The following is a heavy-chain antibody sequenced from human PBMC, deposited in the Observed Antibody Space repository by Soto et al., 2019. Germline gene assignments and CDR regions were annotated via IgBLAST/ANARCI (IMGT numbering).Heavy chain of an antibody. CDR2: IRGSGTST. CDR1: GFSFSSYA. D-gene: IGHD3-16*01. J-gene: IGHJ4*02. V-gene: IGHV3-23*01. Sequence: EVQLLESGGGLVQPGGSLRLSCAASGFSFSSYAMSWVRQAPGKGLEWVSAIRGSGTSTYYADSVKGRFTISRDNSKNTLALQMNSLRAEDTAVYYGAKTSRSDIGAQDYWGQGTLVTVSS. CDR3: AKTSRSDIGAQDY.